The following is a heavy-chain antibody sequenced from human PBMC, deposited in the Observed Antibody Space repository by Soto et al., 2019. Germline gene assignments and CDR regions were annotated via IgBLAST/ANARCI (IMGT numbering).Heavy chain of an antibody. CDR1: GGSISSEYFH. Sequence: PSETLSLTCAVSGGSISSEYFHWTWIRQSPGKGLEWIGYIHYTGSIMYNPSFKSRLTMAVDTTKYQFSLQLTSVTAADTAVYFCAREDDGGDRDYYGLDVWGQGTTVTVSS. J-gene: IGHJ6*02. V-gene: IGHV4-30-4*08. CDR3: AREDDGGDRDYYGLDV. D-gene: IGHD2-21*02. CDR2: IHYTGSI.